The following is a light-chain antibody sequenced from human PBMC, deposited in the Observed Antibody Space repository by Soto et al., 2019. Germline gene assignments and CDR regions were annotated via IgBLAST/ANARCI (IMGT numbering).Light chain of an antibody. J-gene: IGKJ1*01. CDR3: QQFHSFSRT. V-gene: IGKV1-5*01. Sequence: DIQMTQPPSTLSASVGDRVTITCRASQNINSWLAWYQQKPGKAPNLLIYDASTLESGVPSRFSGSGSGTECPLTISSLQPEDFATYYCQQFHSFSRTFGQGTKVEVK. CDR1: QNINSW. CDR2: DAS.